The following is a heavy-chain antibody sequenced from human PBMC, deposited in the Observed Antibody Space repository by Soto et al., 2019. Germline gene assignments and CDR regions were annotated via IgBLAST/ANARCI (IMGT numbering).Heavy chain of an antibody. V-gene: IGHV1-69*01. Sequence: QVQLVQSGAEVKKPGSSVKVSCKASGGTFSSYAISWVRQAPGQGLEWMGGIIPIFGTATYAQKFQGRVTITADESTSTAYMERSSLSFEDRAVYYCAREPSDRMSTVSFDYWGQGTLLTVSS. CDR2: IIPIFGTA. CDR3: AREPSDRMSTVSFDY. CDR1: GGTFSSYA. D-gene: IGHD3-16*01. J-gene: IGHJ4*02.